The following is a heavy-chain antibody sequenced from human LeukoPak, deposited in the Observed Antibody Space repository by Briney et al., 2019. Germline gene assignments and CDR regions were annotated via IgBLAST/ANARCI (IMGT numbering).Heavy chain of an antibody. D-gene: IGHD2-21*01. CDR3: ARDLLGVVVIAHNXFDX. CDR1: GGTFSSYT. CDR2: IIPILGIA. V-gene: IGHV1-69*04. J-gene: IGHJ5*02. Sequence: ASVKVSCKASGGTFSSYTISWVRQAPGQGLEWMGRIIPILGIANYAQKFQGRVTITADKSTSTAYMELSSLRSEDTAVYYCARDLLGVVVIAHNXFDXWGQGXLVTV.